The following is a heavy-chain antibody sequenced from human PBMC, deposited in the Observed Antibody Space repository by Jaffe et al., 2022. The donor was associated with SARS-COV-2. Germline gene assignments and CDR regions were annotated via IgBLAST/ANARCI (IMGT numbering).Heavy chain of an antibody. Sequence: EVQLVQSGAEVRQPGESLKISCKVSGYTFVSYWIAWVRQMPGKGLEWMGIVLPENSDTRYSPTFKGRVTISADKSTNTAYLQWTSLKASDTAMYFCARGEDNIASADRHPLNYWGQGTLVTVSS. J-gene: IGHJ4*02. CDR1: GYTFVSYW. V-gene: IGHV5-51*01. CDR3: ARGEDNIASADRHPLNY. D-gene: IGHD1-1*01. CDR2: VLPENSDT.